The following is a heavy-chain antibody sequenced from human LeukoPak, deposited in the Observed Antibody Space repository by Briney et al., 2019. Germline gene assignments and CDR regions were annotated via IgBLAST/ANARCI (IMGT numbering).Heavy chain of an antibody. CDR3: AKDRDTAMDY. D-gene: IGHD5-18*01. CDR1: GFTFSSYG. J-gene: IGHJ4*02. CDR2: ISYDGSNK. V-gene: IGHV3-30*18. Sequence: PGRSLRLSCAASGFTFSSYGMHWVRQAPGKGLEWVAVISYDGSNKYYADSVKGRFTISRDNSKNTLYLQMNSLRAEDTAVYCCAKDRDTAMDYWGQGTLVTVSS.